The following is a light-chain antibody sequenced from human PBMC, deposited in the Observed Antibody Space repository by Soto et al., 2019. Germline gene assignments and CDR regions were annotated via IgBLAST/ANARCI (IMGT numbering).Light chain of an antibody. J-gene: IGLJ1*01. V-gene: IGLV2-8*01. CDR1: SSDVGGYNF. CDR2: EVS. CDR3: TSYAGINNYD. Sequence: QSAMTQPPSASGSTGPSVTISCTGPSSDVGGYNFVSWYQHHPGKAPKLMIYEVSKRPSGVPDRFSGSKSGNTASLTVSGLQAADEADYYCTSYAGINNYDSGTGTKLTVL.